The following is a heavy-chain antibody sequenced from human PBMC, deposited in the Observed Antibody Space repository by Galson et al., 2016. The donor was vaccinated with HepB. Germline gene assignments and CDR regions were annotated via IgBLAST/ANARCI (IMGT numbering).Heavy chain of an antibody. CDR2: INPNNGDT. V-gene: IGHV1-2*04. J-gene: IGHJ3*01. D-gene: IGHD4-17*01. CDR1: GYSFTGYY. CDR3: VRDKSGEHLDGFDV. Sequence: SVKVSCKAYGYSFTGYYFHWVRQAPGLGLEWMGWINPNNGDTKNAQKFQGWVTMTRDTSISTVYLELTRLTSDDTAVYYCVRDKSGEHLDGFDVWGQGTMVTVSS.